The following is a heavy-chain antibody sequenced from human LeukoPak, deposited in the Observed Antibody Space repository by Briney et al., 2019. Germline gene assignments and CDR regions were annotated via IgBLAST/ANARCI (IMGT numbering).Heavy chain of an antibody. J-gene: IGHJ4*02. Sequence: GGSLRLSCAASGFTFSSYSMDWVRQAPGKGLEWVSSISSSSSYIYYADSVKGRFTISRDNAKNSLYLQMNSLRAEDTALYYCAGWGYYDSSGRYYFDYWGQGTLVTVSS. D-gene: IGHD3-22*01. CDR2: ISSSSSYI. CDR1: GFTFSSYS. V-gene: IGHV3-21*04. CDR3: AGWGYYDSSGRYYFDY.